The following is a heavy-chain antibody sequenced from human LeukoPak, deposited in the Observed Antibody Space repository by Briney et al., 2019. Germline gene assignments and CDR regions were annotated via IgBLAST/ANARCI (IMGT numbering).Heavy chain of an antibody. CDR3: ARVPKAMVRGVIIPHFDY. CDR1: GGSFSGYY. J-gene: IGHJ4*02. D-gene: IGHD3-10*01. V-gene: IGHV4-34*01. Sequence: SETLSLTCAVYGGSFSGYYWSWIRQPPGKGLEWIGEINHSGSTNYNPSLKSRVTISVDTSKNQFSLKLSSVTAADTAVYYCARVPKAMVRGVIIPHFDYWGQGTLVTVSS. CDR2: INHSGST.